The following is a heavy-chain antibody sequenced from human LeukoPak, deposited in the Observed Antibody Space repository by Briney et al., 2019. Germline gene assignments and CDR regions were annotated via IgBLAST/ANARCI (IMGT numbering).Heavy chain of an antibody. D-gene: IGHD3-10*01. CDR1: GFIFDGAV. CDR2: VCRKSNYR. V-gene: IGHV3-9*01. J-gene: IGHJ4*02. Sequence: GGSLRLSCAASGFIFDGAVMHWVRLAPGKGLEWVSVVCRKSNYRAYADSVKGRFTNSRDNARNSLYLQMNSLRAEYTAVYYWARDIVRGVFTTRTIDYWGQGNLVTVSA. CDR3: ARDIVRGVFTTRTIDY.